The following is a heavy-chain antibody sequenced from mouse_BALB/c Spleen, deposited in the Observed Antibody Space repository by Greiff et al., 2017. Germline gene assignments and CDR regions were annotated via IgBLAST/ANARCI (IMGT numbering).Heavy chain of an antibody. V-gene: IGHV5-17*02. CDR2: ISSGSSTI. J-gene: IGHJ4*01. CDR3: AREYYGSAMDY. D-gene: IGHD1-1*01. CDR1: GFTFSSSG. Sequence: EVKLVESGGGLVQPGGSRKLSCAASGFTFSSSGMHWVRQAPEKGLEWVAYISSGSSTIYYADTVKGRFIISRDNLKNTLFLQMTSLRSEDTAVYYCAREYYGSAMDYWGQGTSVTVSS.